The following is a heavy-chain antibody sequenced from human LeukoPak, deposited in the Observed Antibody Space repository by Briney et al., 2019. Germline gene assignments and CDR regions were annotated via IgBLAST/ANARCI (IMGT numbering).Heavy chain of an antibody. Sequence: GGSLRLSCAASGFIFSSYAMSWVRQAPGKGLEWVSTIGGSGGTTYYADSVKGRFTISRDNSKNTLYLQMNSLRAEDTATYYCAKELEGSCDRDCYGSLGLDYWGQGTLVTVSS. V-gene: IGHV3-23*01. D-gene: IGHD2-21*02. CDR2: IGGSGGTT. J-gene: IGHJ4*02. CDR3: AKELEGSCDRDCYGSLGLDY. CDR1: GFIFSSYA.